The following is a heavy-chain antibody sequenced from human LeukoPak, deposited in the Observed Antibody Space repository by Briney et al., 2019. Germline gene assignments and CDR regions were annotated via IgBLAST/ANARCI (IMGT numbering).Heavy chain of an antibody. V-gene: IGHV4-59*08. D-gene: IGHD3-10*01. CDR1: GGSISSYY. CDR3: ARGEGITMVRDAFGI. CDR2: MFYSGST. Sequence: SETLSLTCTVSGGSISSYYWSWIRQPPGKGLEWIGYMFYSGSTNYNPSLKSRVTISVDTSKNQFSLKLSSVTAADTAVYYCARGEGITMVRDAFGIWGQGTMVTVSS. J-gene: IGHJ3*02.